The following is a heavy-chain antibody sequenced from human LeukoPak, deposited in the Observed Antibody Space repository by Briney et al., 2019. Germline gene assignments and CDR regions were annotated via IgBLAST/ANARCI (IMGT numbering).Heavy chain of an antibody. J-gene: IGHJ6*02. Sequence: SETLSLTCTVSGGSISGYSWTWIRQPPGKGLELIGYIHNSGSINYNPSLKSRVTISVDTSKNQFSLKLSSVTAADTAVYYCARGGLYFGEPRNSVMDVGSQGTTVTVSS. CDR1: GGSISGYS. V-gene: IGHV4-59*01. CDR3: ARGGLYFGEPRNSVMDV. D-gene: IGHD3-10*01. CDR2: IHNSGSI.